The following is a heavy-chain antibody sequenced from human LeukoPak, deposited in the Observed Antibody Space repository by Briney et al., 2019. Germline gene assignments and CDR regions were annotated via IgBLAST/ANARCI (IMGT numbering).Heavy chain of an antibody. V-gene: IGHV1-8*01. CDR3: ARSASSSGWEAFDY. D-gene: IGHD6-19*01. J-gene: IGHJ4*02. CDR1: GYTFTSYD. Sequence: GASVKVSCKASGYTFTSYDINWVRQATGQGLEWMGWMNPNSGNTGYAQKFQGRVTMTRNTSISTAYMELSSLRSEDTAVYYCARSASSSGWEAFDYWGQGTLVTVSS. CDR2: MNPNSGNT.